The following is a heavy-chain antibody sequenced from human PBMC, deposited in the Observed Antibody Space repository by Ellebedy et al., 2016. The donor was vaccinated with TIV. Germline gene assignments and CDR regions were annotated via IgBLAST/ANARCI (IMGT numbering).Heavy chain of an antibody. CDR3: ARDWVVPAATGSYYDYGMDV. CDR2: IIPIFGTA. V-gene: IGHV1-69*13. Sequence: SVKVSXXASAGTFSSYAISWVRQAPGQGLEWMGGIIPIFGTANYAQKFQGRVTITADESTSTAYMELSSLRSEDTAVYYCARDWVVPAATGSYYDYGMDVWGQGTTVTVSS. D-gene: IGHD2-2*01. CDR1: AGTFSSYA. J-gene: IGHJ6*02.